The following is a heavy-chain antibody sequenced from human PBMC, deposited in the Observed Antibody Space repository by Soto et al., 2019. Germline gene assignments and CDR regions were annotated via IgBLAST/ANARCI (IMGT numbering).Heavy chain of an antibody. CDR2: ISSSGGST. J-gene: IGHJ4*02. V-gene: IGHV3-23*04. CDR3: AKGGQLYYDFWSGYYLFDY. CDR1: GFTFNDYN. Sequence: EVQLVESGGDLVQPGGSLRLSCAASGFTFNDYNMNWVRQAPGKGLEWVSYISSSGGSTYYADSVKGRFTISRDNSKNTLYLQMNSLRAEDTAVYYCAKGGQLYYDFWSGYYLFDYWGQGTLVTVSS. D-gene: IGHD3-3*01.